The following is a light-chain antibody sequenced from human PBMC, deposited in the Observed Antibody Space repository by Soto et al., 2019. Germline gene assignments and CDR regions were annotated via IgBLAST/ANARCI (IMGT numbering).Light chain of an antibody. CDR1: QTISSW. CDR3: QHYNSYSEA. CDR2: KAS. J-gene: IGKJ1*01. V-gene: IGKV1-5*03. Sequence: DIQMTQSPSTLSGSVGDRVTITCRPSQTISSWLAWYQQKPGKAPKLLIYKASTLKSGVPSRFSASGSGTEFTLTISSLQHDDFATYYCQHYNSYSEAFGPGTKVDIK.